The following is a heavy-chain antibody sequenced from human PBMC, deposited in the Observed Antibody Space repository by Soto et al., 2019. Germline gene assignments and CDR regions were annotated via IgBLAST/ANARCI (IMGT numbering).Heavy chain of an antibody. CDR1: GFTFSNYY. Sequence: EVQLVESGGGLVQPGGSLRLSCEASGFTFSNYYMTWVRQAPGKGLEWVSYISSSSSSIDYADSVQGRFPISRDNAKSSLYLQMNSLRDEDTAVYYCARRYSSTSRTMDVWGQGTTVTVSS. V-gene: IGHV3-48*02. J-gene: IGHJ6*02. CDR3: ARRYSSTSRTMDV. D-gene: IGHD6-13*01. CDR2: ISSSSSSI.